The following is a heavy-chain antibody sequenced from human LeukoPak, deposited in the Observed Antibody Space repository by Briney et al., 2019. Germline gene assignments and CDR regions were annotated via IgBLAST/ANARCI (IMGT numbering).Heavy chain of an antibody. CDR2: INHSGSA. J-gene: IGHJ5*02. CDR3: ARDEERNCSSTSCYFGWFDP. V-gene: IGHV4-34*01. D-gene: IGHD2-2*01. CDR1: GGSFSDYY. Sequence: SKTLSLTCAVYGGSFSDYYWSWIRQPPGKGLEWIGDINHSGSANYNPSLKSRVTISVDTSKNQFSLKLSSVTAADTAVYYCARDEERNCSSTSCYFGWFDPWGQGTLVTVSS.